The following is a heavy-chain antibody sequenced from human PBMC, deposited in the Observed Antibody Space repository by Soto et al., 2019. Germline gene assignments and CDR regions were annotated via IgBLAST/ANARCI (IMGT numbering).Heavy chain of an antibody. J-gene: IGHJ4*02. CDR1: GFTFSSYA. V-gene: IGHV3-23*01. CDR3: AKAQEAVPAAISLPNDF. CDR2: ISGSGGST. D-gene: IGHD2-2*01. Sequence: GGSLRLSCAASGFTFSSYAMSWVRQAPGKGLEWVSAISGSGGSTYYADSVKGRFTISRDNSKNTLYLQMNSLRAEDTAVYYCAKAQEAVPAAISLPNDFWGQGTLVTVSS.